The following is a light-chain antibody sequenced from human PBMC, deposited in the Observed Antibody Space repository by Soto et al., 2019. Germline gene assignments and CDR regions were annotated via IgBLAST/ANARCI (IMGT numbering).Light chain of an antibody. J-gene: IGKJ3*01. CDR1: QSVSSSY. V-gene: IGKV3-20*01. CDR3: QQYRT. Sequence: EIVLTQSPGTLSLSPGERGTLSCRASQSVSSSYLAWYQQKPGQAPRLLIYAASSRATGIPDRFSGSGSGTDFTLTISRLEPEDFAEYYCQQYRTFGPGTKVDIK. CDR2: AAS.